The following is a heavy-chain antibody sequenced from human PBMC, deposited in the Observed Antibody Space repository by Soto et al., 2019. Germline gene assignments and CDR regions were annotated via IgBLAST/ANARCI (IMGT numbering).Heavy chain of an antibody. Sequence: SETLSLTCTVSGGSISSYYWSWIRQPPGKGLEWIGYIYYSGSTNYNPSLKSRVTISVDTSKNQFSLKLSSVTAADTAVYYCARHDGSRSTDYWGQGTLVTVSS. CDR3: ARHDGSRSTDY. CDR1: GGSISSYY. D-gene: IGHD3-10*01. J-gene: IGHJ4*02. CDR2: IYYSGST. V-gene: IGHV4-59*01.